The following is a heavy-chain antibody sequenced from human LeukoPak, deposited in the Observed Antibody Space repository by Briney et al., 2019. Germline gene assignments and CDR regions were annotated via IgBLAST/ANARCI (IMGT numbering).Heavy chain of an antibody. CDR1: GGSFSGYY. D-gene: IGHD6-19*01. CDR2: INHSGST. Sequence: PSETLSLTCAVYGGSFSGYYWSWIRQPPGKGLEWIGEINHSGSTNYNPSLKGRVTISVDTSKNQFSLKLSSVTAADTAVYYCAREGSYYYMDVWGKGTTVTVSS. J-gene: IGHJ6*03. V-gene: IGHV4-34*01. CDR3: AREGSYYYMDV.